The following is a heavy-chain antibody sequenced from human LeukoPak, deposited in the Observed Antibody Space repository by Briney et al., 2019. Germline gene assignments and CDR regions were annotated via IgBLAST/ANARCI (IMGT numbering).Heavy chain of an antibody. CDR2: ISGSGGST. CDR3: AKDRATRRWGTQEFDY. D-gene: IGHD3-16*01. J-gene: IGHJ4*02. V-gene: IGHV3-23*01. Sequence: GGSLRLSCAASGFTFSSYVIHWVRQAPGKGLEWVSAISGSGGSTYYADSVKGRFTISRDNSKNTLYLQMNSLRAEDTAVYYCAKDRATRRWGTQEFDYWGQGTLVTVSS. CDR1: GFTFSSYV.